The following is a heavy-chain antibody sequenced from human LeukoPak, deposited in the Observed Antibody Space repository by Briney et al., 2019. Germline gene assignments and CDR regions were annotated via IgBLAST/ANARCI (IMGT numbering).Heavy chain of an antibody. CDR1: GYTFTSYA. CDR2: INAGNGNT. CDR3: ARKTAADPFDY. J-gene: IGHJ4*02. Sequence: GASVEVSCKASGYTFTSYAMHWVRQAPGQRLEWMGWINAGNGNTKYSQKFQGRVTITRDTSASTAYMELSSLRSEDTAVYYCARKTAADPFDYWGQGTLVTVSS. V-gene: IGHV1-3*01. D-gene: IGHD6-13*01.